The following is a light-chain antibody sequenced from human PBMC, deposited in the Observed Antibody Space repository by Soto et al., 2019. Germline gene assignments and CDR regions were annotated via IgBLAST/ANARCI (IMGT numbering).Light chain of an antibody. Sequence: QSALTPPPSASVSPGQLVTISCTGTSSDVGGYNYVSWYQQHPGKAPKLMIYEVSKRPSGVPDRFSGSKSGNTASLTVSGLQAEDEADYYCSSYAGSNNPYVFGTGTNVTVL. V-gene: IGLV2-8*01. CDR1: SSDVGGYNY. CDR3: SSYAGSNNPYV. CDR2: EVS. J-gene: IGLJ1*01.